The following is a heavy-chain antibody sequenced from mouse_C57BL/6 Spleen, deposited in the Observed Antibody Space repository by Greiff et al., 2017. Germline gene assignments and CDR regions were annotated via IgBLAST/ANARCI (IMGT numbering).Heavy chain of an antibody. V-gene: IGHV1-50*01. CDR3: ASYGKAWFAY. D-gene: IGHD2-1*01. Sequence: QVQLQQPGAELVKPGASVKLSCKASGYTFTSYWMQWVKQRPGQGLEWIGEIDPSDSYTNYNQKFKGKATLTVDTSSSTAYMQLSSLTSEDSAVYYCASYGKAWFAYWGQGTLVTVSA. CDR1: GYTFTSYW. J-gene: IGHJ3*01. CDR2: IDPSDSYT.